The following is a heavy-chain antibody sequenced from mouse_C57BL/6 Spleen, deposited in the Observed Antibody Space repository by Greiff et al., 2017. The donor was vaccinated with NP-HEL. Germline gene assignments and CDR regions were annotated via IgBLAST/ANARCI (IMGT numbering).Heavy chain of an antibody. CDR3: ARSPVVPYYGSSYYYAMDY. Sequence: EVKLQESGPELVKPGASVKISCKASGYSFTDYNMNWVKQSNGKSLEWIGVINPNYGTTSYNQKFKGKATLTVDQSSSTAYMQLNSLTSEDSAVYYCARSPVVPYYGSSYYYAMDYWGQGTSVTVSS. D-gene: IGHD1-1*01. CDR1: GYSFTDYN. J-gene: IGHJ4*01. CDR2: INPNYGTT. V-gene: IGHV1-39*01.